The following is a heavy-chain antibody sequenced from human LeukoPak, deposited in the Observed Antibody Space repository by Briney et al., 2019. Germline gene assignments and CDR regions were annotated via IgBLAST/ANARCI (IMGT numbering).Heavy chain of an antibody. D-gene: IGHD3-10*01. Sequence: GGSLRLSCAASGFTLSNYAMGWVRQAPGKGLEWVSAISGSGGSTSYADSVKGRFTISRDTSKNMLYLQMNSLRAEDTAVYYCAKEEGDDYFDYWGQGTLVTVSS. J-gene: IGHJ4*02. V-gene: IGHV3-23*01. CDR3: AKEEGDDYFDY. CDR1: GFTLSNYA. CDR2: ISGSGGST.